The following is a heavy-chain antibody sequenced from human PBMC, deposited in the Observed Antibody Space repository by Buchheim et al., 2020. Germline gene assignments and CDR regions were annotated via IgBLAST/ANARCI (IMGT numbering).Heavy chain of an antibody. J-gene: IGHJ4*02. CDR2: IKQDGSEK. D-gene: IGHD3/OR15-3a*01. CDR1: GFTFSSYW. Sequence: EVQLVESGGGLVQPGGSLRLSCAASGFTFSSYWMSWVRQAPGKGLEWVANIKQDGSEKYYVDSVKGRFTISRDNAKNSLYLQMNSLRAEDTAVYYCARDAFLSWSRRDHYYFDYWGQGTL. V-gene: IGHV3-7*01. CDR3: ARDAFLSWSRRDHYYFDY.